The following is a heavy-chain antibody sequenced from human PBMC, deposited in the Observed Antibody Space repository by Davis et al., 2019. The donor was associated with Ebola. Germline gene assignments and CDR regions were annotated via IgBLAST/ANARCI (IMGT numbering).Heavy chain of an antibody. V-gene: IGHV3-23*01. Sequence: PGGSLRLSCAASGFTFSTYSMHWVRQAPGKGLEWVASIGGSGSKTVYAEFVKGRFTISRDDSKDTLYLDIRSLRADDTALYYCSRDRGTNYYYRDASDIWGQGTMVTVSA. CDR1: GFTFSTYS. CDR2: IGGSGSKT. CDR3: SRDRGTNYYYRDASDI. D-gene: IGHD3-22*01. J-gene: IGHJ3*02.